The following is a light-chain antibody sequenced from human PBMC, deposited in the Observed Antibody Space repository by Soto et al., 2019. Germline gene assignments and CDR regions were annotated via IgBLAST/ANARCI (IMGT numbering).Light chain of an antibody. V-gene: IGLV1-44*01. CDR2: TNN. CDR3: AVWDDSLNGLWV. Sequence: QPVLTQPPSASGTPGQRVTISCSGSSSNIGSNSVNWYRQLPGTAPKLLIYTNNQRPSGVPDRFSGSKSGTSASLAISGLQSEDEADYYCAVWDDSLNGLWVFGGGTKLTVL. J-gene: IGLJ3*02. CDR1: SSNIGSNS.